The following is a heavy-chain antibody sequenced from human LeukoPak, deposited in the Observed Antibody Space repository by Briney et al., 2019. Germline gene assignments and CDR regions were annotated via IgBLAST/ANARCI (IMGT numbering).Heavy chain of an antibody. CDR3: ARVMVYAPYCFGY. J-gene: IGHJ4*02. Sequence: SETLSLTCTVSGGSISSYYWNWIRQPAGKGLEWIGRIYTSGSTNYNPSLKSRVTISVDKSKNQFSLKLSSVTAADTAVYYCARVMVYAPYCFGYWGQGTLVTVSS. D-gene: IGHD2-8*01. CDR1: GGSISSYY. V-gene: IGHV4-4*07. CDR2: IYTSGST.